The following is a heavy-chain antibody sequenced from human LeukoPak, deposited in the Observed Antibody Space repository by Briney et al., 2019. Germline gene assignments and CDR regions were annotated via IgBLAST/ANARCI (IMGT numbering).Heavy chain of an antibody. CDR3: ARGVYIVAAQYGY. CDR2: IYYSGTT. CDR1: GGSLSSHY. Sequence: SETLSLTCTVSGGSLSSHYWSWIRQPPGKGLEWIGYIYYSGTTNYNPSLKSRVTISVDTSKNQFSLKLSSVTAADTAVYYCARGVYIVAAQYGYWGQGTLVTVSS. D-gene: IGHD6-13*01. J-gene: IGHJ4*02. V-gene: IGHV4-59*11.